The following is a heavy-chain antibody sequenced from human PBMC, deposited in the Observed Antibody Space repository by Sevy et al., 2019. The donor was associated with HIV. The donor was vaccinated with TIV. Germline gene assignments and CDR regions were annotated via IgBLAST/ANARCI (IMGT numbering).Heavy chain of an antibody. CDR3: AGYLLTGLLQQQYYFDY. D-gene: IGHD6-13*01. J-gene: IGHJ4*02. CDR2: IIPIFGTA. V-gene: IGHV1-69*13. Sequence: ASVKVSCKASGGTFSSYAISWVRQAPGQGLEWMGGIIPIFGTANYAQKFQGRVTITADESTGTAYMELSSLRSEDTAVYYCAGYLLTGLLQQQYYFDYWGQGTLVTVSS. CDR1: GGTFSSYA.